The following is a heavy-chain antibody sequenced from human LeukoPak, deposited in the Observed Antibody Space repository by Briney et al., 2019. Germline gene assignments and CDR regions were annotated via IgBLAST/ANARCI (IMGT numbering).Heavy chain of an antibody. CDR3: AREEYCSSTSCSRSLDY. D-gene: IGHD2-2*01. J-gene: IGHJ4*02. CDR1: GFTVSSNY. V-gene: IGHV3-66*01. CDR2: IYSGGST. Sequence: GGSLRLSCSASGFTVSSNYMSWVRQAPGKGLEWVSVIYSGGSTYYADSVKGRFTISRGNSKNTLYLQMNSLRAEDTAVYYCAREEYCSSTSCSRSLDYWGQGTLVTVSS.